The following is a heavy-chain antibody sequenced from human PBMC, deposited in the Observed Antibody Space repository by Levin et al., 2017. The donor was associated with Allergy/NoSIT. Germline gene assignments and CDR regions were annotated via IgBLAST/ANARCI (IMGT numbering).Heavy chain of an antibody. CDR1: GFTFNDYA. D-gene: IGHD6-19*01. Sequence: GGSLRLSCVGSGFTFNDYAMHWVRQPPGKGLEWVSIINWNSGTIAYADSVKGRFTVSRDNAKNSLFLEMNSLRTEDTALYYCVRDEDLGQWQPQYTIDVWGEGTAVTVST. CDR2: INWNSGTI. J-gene: IGHJ6*04. CDR3: VRDEDLGQWQPQYTIDV. V-gene: IGHV3-9*01.